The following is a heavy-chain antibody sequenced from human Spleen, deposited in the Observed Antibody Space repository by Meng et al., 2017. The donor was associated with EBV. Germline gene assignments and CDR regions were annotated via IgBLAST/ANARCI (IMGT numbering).Heavy chain of an antibody. J-gene: IGHJ4*01. Sequence: QLQESGPGLVKPSETLSLTCTVSGDSISSSSYYWDWIRQPPGKGLEWIGSIYYSGSTYYNPSLKSRITISVDTAKNQFSLKLSSVTAADTAVYYCTRGNSPGYDYWGHGTLVTVSS. CDR3: TRGNSPGYDY. D-gene: IGHD2/OR15-2a*01. V-gene: IGHV4-39*07. CDR1: GDSISSSSYY. CDR2: IYYSGST.